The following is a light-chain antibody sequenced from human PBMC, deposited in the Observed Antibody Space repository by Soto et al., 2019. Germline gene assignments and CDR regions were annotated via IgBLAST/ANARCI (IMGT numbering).Light chain of an antibody. Sequence: SYELTQPPSVSVAPGQTARITCGGNDIASKTVHWCQQKPGQAPVLVVYDDDERPSGIPERFSGSNSGNTATLTISRVEAGDEADYYCQVWDISSDHHVFGTGTKVTVL. CDR1: DIASKT. J-gene: IGLJ1*01. CDR3: QVWDISSDHHV. V-gene: IGLV3-21*02. CDR2: DDD.